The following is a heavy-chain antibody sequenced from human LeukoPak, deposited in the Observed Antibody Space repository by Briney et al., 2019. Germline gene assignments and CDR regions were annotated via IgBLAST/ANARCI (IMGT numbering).Heavy chain of an antibody. CDR2: IYSNNTT. J-gene: IGHJ4*02. Sequence: GGSLRLSCAASGFTVSSNYMTWVRQAPGKGLEWVSVIYSNNTTFYADSVKGRFTISRDKSKNTLYLQMNSLRAEDTAVYYCAKDPEVVPAAMPGYWGQGTLVTVSS. CDR1: GFTVSSNY. D-gene: IGHD2-2*01. V-gene: IGHV3-53*01. CDR3: AKDPEVVPAAMPGY.